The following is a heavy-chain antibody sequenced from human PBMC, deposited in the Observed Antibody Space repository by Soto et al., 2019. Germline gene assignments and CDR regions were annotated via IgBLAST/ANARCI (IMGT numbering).Heavy chain of an antibody. CDR1: GFTFSSYA. CDR3: AKEGKYSSSFGYFDY. CDR2: ISGSGGST. Sequence: EVQLLESGGGLVQPGGSLRLSCAASGFTFSSYAMSWVRQAPGQGLEWVSAISGSGGSTYYADSVKGRFTISRDNSKNTMYLQMNSLRAEDTAVYYCAKEGKYSSSFGYFDYWGQGTLVTVSS. V-gene: IGHV3-23*01. D-gene: IGHD6-6*01. J-gene: IGHJ4*02.